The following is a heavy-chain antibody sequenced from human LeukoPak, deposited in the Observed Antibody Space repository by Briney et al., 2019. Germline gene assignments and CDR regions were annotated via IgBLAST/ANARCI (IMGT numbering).Heavy chain of an antibody. V-gene: IGHV1-69*01. D-gene: IGHD3-22*01. CDR2: IIPIFGTA. Sequence: SVKVSCKASGGTFSSYAISWVRQAPGQGLEWMGGIIPIFGTANYAQKFQGRVTITADESTSTAYMELSSLRSEDTAAYYCAREIKAPDHPEYYYDSSGFDYWGQGTLATVSS. CDR1: GGTFSSYA. J-gene: IGHJ4*02. CDR3: AREIKAPDHPEYYYDSSGFDY.